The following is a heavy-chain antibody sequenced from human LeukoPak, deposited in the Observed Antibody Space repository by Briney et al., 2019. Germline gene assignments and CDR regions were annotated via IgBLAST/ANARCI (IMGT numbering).Heavy chain of an antibody. Sequence: SETLSLTXAVSGYSISSGYYWGWIRPPPGKGLEWIGSIYHSGSTYYNPSLKSRVTISVDTSKNQFSLKLSSVTAADTAVYYCARQSRYVGATTSVYWGQGTLVTVSS. CDR2: IYHSGST. J-gene: IGHJ4*02. V-gene: IGHV4-38-2*01. D-gene: IGHD1-26*01. CDR3: ARQSRYVGATTSVY. CDR1: GYSISSGYY.